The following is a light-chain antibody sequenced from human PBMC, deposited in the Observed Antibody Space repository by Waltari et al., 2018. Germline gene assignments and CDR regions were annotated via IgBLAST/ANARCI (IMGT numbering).Light chain of an antibody. V-gene: IGKV1-9*01. CDR3: QQGYNSPPT. CDR1: QGISSY. CDR2: AAS. J-gene: IGKJ2*01. Sequence: DIQLTQSPSFLSASVGDSVTITCRASQGISSYLAWYQQKPGKAPKLLIYAASTLQAGVPSRFSGSGSGTEFTLTISSLPPEDFATYYCQQGYNSPPTFGQGTKLESK.